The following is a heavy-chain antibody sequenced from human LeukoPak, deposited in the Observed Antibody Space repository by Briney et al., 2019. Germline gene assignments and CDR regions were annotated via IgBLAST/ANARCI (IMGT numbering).Heavy chain of an antibody. J-gene: IGHJ4*02. Sequence: PGGSLRLSCAASGFTFSDSYMTWVRQAPGKGVEWVAYISGSGHDINYSDSVKGRFTISRDNAKNSLYLQMNSLRAEDTAVYYCAKDFLWFGELGGHYWGQGTLVTVSS. V-gene: IGHV3-11*06. D-gene: IGHD3-10*01. CDR2: ISGSGHDI. CDR1: GFTFSDSY. CDR3: AKDFLWFGELGGHY.